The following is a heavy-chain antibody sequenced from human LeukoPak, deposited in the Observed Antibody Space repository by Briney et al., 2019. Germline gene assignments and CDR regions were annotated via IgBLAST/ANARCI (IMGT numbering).Heavy chain of an antibody. V-gene: IGHV1-2*02. CDR2: INPNSGGT. CDR3: AIVVPAATVFDY. J-gene: IGHJ4*02. D-gene: IGHD2-2*01. Sequence: ASEKVSCKASGYTFTGYYMHWVRQAPGQGLEWMGWINPNSGGTNYAQKFQGRVTMTRDTSISTAYMELSRLRSDDTAVYYCAIVVPAATVFDYWGQGTLVTVSS. CDR1: GYTFTGYY.